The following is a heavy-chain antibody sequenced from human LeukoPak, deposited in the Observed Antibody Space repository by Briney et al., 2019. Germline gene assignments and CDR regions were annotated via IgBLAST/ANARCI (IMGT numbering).Heavy chain of an antibody. J-gene: IGHJ3*02. D-gene: IGHD3-16*01. V-gene: IGHV1-69*05. CDR1: GGTFSSYA. Sequence: SVTVSCKASGGTFSSYAMSWVRQAPGQGLEWMGRIIPIFGTANYAQKFQGRVTITTDESTSTAYMELSSLRSEDTAVYYWARDGGLGAFDIWGQGTMVTVSS. CDR2: IIPIFGTA. CDR3: ARDGGLGAFDI.